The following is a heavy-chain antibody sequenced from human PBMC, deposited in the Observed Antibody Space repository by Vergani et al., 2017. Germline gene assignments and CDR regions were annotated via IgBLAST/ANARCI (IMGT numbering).Heavy chain of an antibody. V-gene: IGHV1-18*04. D-gene: IGHD3-10*01. Sequence: QVQLVQSGPEVKRPGASVKVSCKTSGYTFFNYGVNWIRRAPRQGFEWLGWIRADTGDTKYSERLQDRVTLTTDSSTNTAYMELRRLKSDDTAVYYCARDGTYYYGSGSFYLFDYWGQGTMVTVSS. J-gene: IGHJ4*02. CDR3: ARDGTYYYGSGSFYLFDY. CDR1: GYTFFNYG. CDR2: IRADTGDT.